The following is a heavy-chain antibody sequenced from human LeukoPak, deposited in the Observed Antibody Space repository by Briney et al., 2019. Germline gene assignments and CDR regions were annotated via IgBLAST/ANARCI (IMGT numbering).Heavy chain of an antibody. J-gene: IGHJ3*02. CDR2: INHSGST. Sequence: SETLSLTCAVYGGSFSGYYWSWIRQPPGKGLEWIGEINHSGSTNYNPSLKSRVTISVDTSKNQFSLKLSSVTAADTAVYYCARGPTYFDIWGQGTMVTVSS. CDR3: ARGPTYFDI. CDR1: GGSFSGYY. V-gene: IGHV4-34*01.